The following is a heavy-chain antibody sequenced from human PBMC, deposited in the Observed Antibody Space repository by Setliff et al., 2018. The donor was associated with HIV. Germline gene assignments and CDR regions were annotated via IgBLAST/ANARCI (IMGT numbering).Heavy chain of an antibody. CDR1: GYTFTGYY. CDR2: INTGNGNT. Sequence: ASVKVSCKASGYTFTGYYIHWVRQAPGQGLEWMGWINTGNGNTKYSQKFQDRVTITRDTSASTGYMEVNSLRPEDTAVYYCARDRIPKRGYTYREPDFDSWGQGTLVTVSS. J-gene: IGHJ4*02. CDR3: ARDRIPKRGYTYREPDFDS. D-gene: IGHD3-16*02. V-gene: IGHV1-3*04.